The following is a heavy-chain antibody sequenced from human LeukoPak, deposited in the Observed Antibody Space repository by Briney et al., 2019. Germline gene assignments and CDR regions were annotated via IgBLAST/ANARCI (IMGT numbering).Heavy chain of an antibody. CDR2: FDPEDGET. CDR1: GYTFTSHY. CDR3: ATGAGYCSGGSCYPGDYFDY. V-gene: IGHV1-24*01. J-gene: IGHJ4*02. D-gene: IGHD2-15*01. Sequence: ASVKVSCKASGYTFTSHYMHWVRQAPEKGLEWMGGFDPEDGETIYAQKFQGRITMTEDTSTDTAYMELSSLRSEDTAVYYCATGAGYCSGGSCYPGDYFDYWGQGTLVTVSS.